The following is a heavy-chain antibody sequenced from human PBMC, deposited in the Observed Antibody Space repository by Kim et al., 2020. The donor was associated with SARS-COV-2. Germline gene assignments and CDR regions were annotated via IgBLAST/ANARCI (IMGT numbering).Heavy chain of an antibody. Sequence: GVSLKISCQISGYTFTTYWIGWARQMPGKGLEWMGMIDPGDSETKYSPAFQGQVTISADKSINTAYLQWSGLKASDTAIYYCARHRKAYCGGDCYSGDFWGQATMVTVSS. CDR1: GYTFTTYW. CDR2: IDPGDSET. V-gene: IGHV5-51*01. J-gene: IGHJ3*01. D-gene: IGHD2-21*02. CDR3: ARHRKAYCGGDCYSGDF.